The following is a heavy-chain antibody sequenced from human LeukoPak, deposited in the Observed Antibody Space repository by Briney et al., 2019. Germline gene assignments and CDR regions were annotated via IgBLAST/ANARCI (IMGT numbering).Heavy chain of an antibody. V-gene: IGHV4-30-4*01. Sequence: PSETLSLTCTVSGGSISSGDYYWSWIRQPPGKGLEWIGYIYYSGSTYYNPSLKSRVTISVDTSNNHFSLKLSSVTAADTAVYYCARDFLPGLNAFDIWGQGTMVTVSS. J-gene: IGHJ3*02. CDR2: IYYSGST. CDR3: ARDFLPGLNAFDI. CDR1: GGSISSGDYY.